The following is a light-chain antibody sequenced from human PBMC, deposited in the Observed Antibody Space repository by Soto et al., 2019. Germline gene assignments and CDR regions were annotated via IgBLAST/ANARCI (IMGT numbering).Light chain of an antibody. CDR1: QGSSSY. CDR2: AAS. J-gene: IGKJ4*01. Sequence: DIQLTQSPSFLSASVGDRVTITCRASQGSSSYLGWYQQKPGKAPKLLISAASTLESGVPSRFSGSGSGTEFTLTISSLQPEDFAAYYCQQLNSYPLTFGGGTKVEI. V-gene: IGKV1-9*01. CDR3: QQLNSYPLT.